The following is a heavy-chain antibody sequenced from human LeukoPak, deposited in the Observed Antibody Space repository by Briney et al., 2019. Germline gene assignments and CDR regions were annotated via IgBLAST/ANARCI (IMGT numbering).Heavy chain of an antibody. D-gene: IGHD3-3*01. CDR3: ARRGTIFGPESL. CDR1: GGSISYYF. J-gene: IGHJ2*01. CDR2: IYTSGNT. Sequence: PSETLSLTCSVSGGSISYYFWTWIRQPPGKGLEWIGYIYTSGNTDYNPSLQSRVSMSLDTSKSQLSLNLSSVTAADTAVYFCARRGTIFGPESLWGRGTLVTVSS. V-gene: IGHV4-4*09.